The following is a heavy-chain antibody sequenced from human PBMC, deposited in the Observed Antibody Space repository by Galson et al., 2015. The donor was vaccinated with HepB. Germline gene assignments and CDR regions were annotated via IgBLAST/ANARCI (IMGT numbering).Heavy chain of an antibody. Sequence: SVKVSCKASGYIFTSYGITWVRQAPGQGLEWVGWIIPYIGGTDYAQNLQARVTMTTDTSASTAYMELRSLRSDDTAVYYCARGAWCGELTGILNPQHWGQGTLVTVSS. CDR1: GYIFTSYG. J-gene: IGHJ1*01. D-gene: IGHD3-10*01. CDR3: ARGAWCGELTGILNPQH. V-gene: IGHV1-18*01. CDR2: IIPYIGGT.